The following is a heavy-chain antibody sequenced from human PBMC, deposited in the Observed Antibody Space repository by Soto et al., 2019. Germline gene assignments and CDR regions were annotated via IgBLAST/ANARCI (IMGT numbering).Heavy chain of an antibody. CDR3: ARGDYIWGSYRYDY. V-gene: IGHV4-34*01. Sequence: PSETLSLTCAVYGGSFSGYYWSWIRQPPGKGLEWIGEINHSGSTNYNPSLKSRVTISVDTSKNQFSLKLSSVTAADTAVYYCARGDYIWGSYRYDYWGQGTLVTVSS. CDR2: INHSGST. J-gene: IGHJ4*02. CDR1: GGSFSGYY. D-gene: IGHD3-16*02.